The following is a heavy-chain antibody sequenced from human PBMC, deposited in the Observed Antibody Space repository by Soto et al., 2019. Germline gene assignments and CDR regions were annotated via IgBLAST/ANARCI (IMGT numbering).Heavy chain of an antibody. CDR2: IYYSGST. J-gene: IGHJ2*01. D-gene: IGHD2-15*01. CDR1: GGSISSYY. CDR3: AGLGSCYYYYPHWYFDL. V-gene: IGHV4-59*08. Sequence: QVQLQESGPGLVKPSETLSLTCTVSGGSISSYYWSWIRQPPGKGLEWIGYIYYSGSTNYNPSLKRRVTISVDRSMTQFSMKLSSVTAADTAVYYCAGLGSCYYYYPHWYFDLWGRGTLVTVSS.